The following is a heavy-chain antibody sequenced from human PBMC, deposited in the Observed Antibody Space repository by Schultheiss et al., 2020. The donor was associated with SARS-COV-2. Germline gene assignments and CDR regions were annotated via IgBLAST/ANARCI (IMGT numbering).Heavy chain of an antibody. CDR1: GGSISSGGDY. CDR3: ARADPNWWFDP. Sequence: SQTLSLTCTVSGGSISSGGDYWSWIRQPPGKGLEWIGEINHSGSTNYNPSLKSRVTISVDTSKNQFSLKLSSVTAADTAVYYCARADPNWWFDPWGQGTLVTVSS. J-gene: IGHJ5*02. D-gene: IGHD7-27*01. V-gene: IGHV4-31*03. CDR2: INHSGST.